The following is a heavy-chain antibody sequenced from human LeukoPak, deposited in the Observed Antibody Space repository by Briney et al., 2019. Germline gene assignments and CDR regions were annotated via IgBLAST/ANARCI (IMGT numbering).Heavy chain of an antibody. D-gene: IGHD5-12*01. CDR3: ARREDIVATPFDY. V-gene: IGHV4-34*01. J-gene: IGHJ4*02. Sequence: SETLSLTCAVYGGSFSGYYWSWIRQPPGKGLEWIGEINHSGSTNYNPSLKSRVTISVDTSKNQFSLKLSSVTAADTAVYYCARREDIVATPFDYWGQGTLVTVSS. CDR1: GGSFSGYY. CDR2: INHSGST.